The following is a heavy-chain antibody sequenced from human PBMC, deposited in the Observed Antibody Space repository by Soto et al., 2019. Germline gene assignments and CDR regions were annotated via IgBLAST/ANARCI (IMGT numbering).Heavy chain of an antibody. D-gene: IGHD3-10*01. V-gene: IGHV3-23*01. CDR1: GFTFSSYA. J-gene: IGHJ6*02. CDR3: AKDRLYGSGAQPYYYYGMDV. CDR2: ISGSGGST. Sequence: PGGSLRLSCAASGFTFSSYAMSWVRQAPGKGLEWVSAISGSGGSTYYADSVKGRFTISRDNSKNTLYLQMNSLRAEDTAVYYCAKDRLYGSGAQPYYYYGMDVWGQGTTVTVSS.